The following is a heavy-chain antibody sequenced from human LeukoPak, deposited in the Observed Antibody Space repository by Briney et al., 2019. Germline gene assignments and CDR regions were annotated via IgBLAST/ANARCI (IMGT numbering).Heavy chain of an antibody. D-gene: IGHD3-10*01. CDR3: AKVAYGSGSYPIDY. CDR1: GFTFSSYG. J-gene: IGHJ4*02. CDR2: ISYDGSNK. Sequence: PGGSLRLSCAASGFTFSSYGMHWVRQVPGKGLEGVAVISYDGSNKYYADSVKGRFTISRDNSKNTLYLQMNSLRAEDTAVYYCAKVAYGSGSYPIDYWGQGTLVTVSS. V-gene: IGHV3-30*18.